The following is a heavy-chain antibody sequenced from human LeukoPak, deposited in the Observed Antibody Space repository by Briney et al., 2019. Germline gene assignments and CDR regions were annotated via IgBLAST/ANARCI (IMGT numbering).Heavy chain of an antibody. V-gene: IGHV3-48*03. D-gene: IGHD1-1*01. CDR1: GFTFSDYE. Sequence: PGGSLRLSCAASGFTFSDYEMNWVRQAPGKGLEWVSYISSSGSTKHYADSVKGRFTISRDNAKNSLYLQMNSLRAEDTAVYYCAKRVPFDYWGQGTLVTVSS. CDR3: AKRVPFDY. J-gene: IGHJ4*02. CDR2: ISSSGSTK.